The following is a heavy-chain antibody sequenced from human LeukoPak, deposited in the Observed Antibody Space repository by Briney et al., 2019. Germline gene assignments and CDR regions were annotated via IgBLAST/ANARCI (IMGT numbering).Heavy chain of an antibody. V-gene: IGHV3-66*01. CDR2: IYSGGST. CDR3: GRYLARAFDI. Sequence: GGSLRLSCAASGFTVSSKDMGWVRQAPGKGLEWVSVIYSGGSTYYADSVKGRFIISRDNSENTLYLQMNSLRVDDTAVYYCGRYLARAFDIWGQGTMVTVSS. D-gene: IGHD2/OR15-2a*01. CDR1: GFTVSSKD. J-gene: IGHJ3*02.